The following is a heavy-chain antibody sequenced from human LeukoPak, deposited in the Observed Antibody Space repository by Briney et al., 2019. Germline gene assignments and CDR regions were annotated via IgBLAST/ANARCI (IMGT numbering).Heavy chain of an antibody. V-gene: IGHV1-24*01. J-gene: IGHJ4*02. CDR3: ARDFEAAASA. CDR2: FDPEDGGT. D-gene: IGHD6-13*01. CDR1: GSTLTDLS. Sequence: ASVKVSCKVSGSTLTDLSMHWVRQAPGGGLEWMGGFDPEDGGTLYTEKFKGRLTMTEDTSSDTAYMELSSLRSDDTAVYYCARDFEAAASAWGQGTLVTVSS.